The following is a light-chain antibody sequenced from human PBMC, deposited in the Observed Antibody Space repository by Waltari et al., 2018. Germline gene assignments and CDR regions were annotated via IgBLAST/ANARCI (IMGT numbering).Light chain of an antibody. J-gene: IGKJ4*01. V-gene: IGKV3-15*01. CDR3: QQYNEWPPLT. CDR1: QNIHDN. CDR2: GAS. Sequence: EVLLTQSPATLSVSPGERVTLSCRASQNIHDNLAWYQQKPGQAPRLLIYGASTRATAIPARCRGSGSGTEFTLTISSLQSEDLAIYYCQQYNEWPPLTFGGGAKVEIK.